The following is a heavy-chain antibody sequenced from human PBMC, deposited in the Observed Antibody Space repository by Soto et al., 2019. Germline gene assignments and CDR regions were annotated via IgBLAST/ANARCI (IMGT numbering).Heavy chain of an antibody. Sequence: EVQLLESGGGLVQPGGSLRLSCAASGFTFSIYPMSWVRQTPEKGLEWVSTIGTTGGDTYYADSVRGRSTSSRDDSKNTLYLQMSSLRAEESAVYYCAKSRVDSGRGYFDLWGRGTLVTVSS. CDR3: AKSRVDSGRGYFDL. CDR1: GFTFSIYP. J-gene: IGHJ2*01. CDR2: IGTTGGDT. V-gene: IGHV3-23*01. D-gene: IGHD6-25*01.